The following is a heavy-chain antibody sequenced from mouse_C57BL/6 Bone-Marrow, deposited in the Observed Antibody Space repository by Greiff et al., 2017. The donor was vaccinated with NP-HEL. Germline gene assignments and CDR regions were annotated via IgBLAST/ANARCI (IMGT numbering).Heavy chain of an antibody. Sequence: QVQLQQPGAELVKPGASVKVSCKASGYTFTSYWMHWVKQRPGQGLEWIGRIHPFDSDTNYNQKFKGKATLTVDKSSSTAYMQLSSLTSEDSAVYYCAIYYYGSPYGYWGQGTTLTVSS. V-gene: IGHV1-74*01. CDR1: GYTFTSYW. CDR2: IHPFDSDT. CDR3: AIYYYGSPYGY. D-gene: IGHD1-1*02. J-gene: IGHJ2*01.